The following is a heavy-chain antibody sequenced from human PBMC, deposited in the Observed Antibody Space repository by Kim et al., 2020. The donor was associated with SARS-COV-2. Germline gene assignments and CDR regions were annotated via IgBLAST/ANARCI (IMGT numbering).Heavy chain of an antibody. D-gene: IGHD3-10*01. Sequence: PSLKSRVTISVDTSKNQFSLKLSSVTAADTAVYYCARVTTPMVRGVIIDYWGQGTLVTVSS. V-gene: IGHV4-34*01. CDR3: ARVTTPMVRGVIIDY. J-gene: IGHJ4*02.